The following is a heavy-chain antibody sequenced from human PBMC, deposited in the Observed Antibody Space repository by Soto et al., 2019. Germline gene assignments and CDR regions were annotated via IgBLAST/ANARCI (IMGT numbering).Heavy chain of an antibody. D-gene: IGHD5-12*01. Sequence: QVQLVESGGGLVKPGGCLRLSCAASGFTFSDYYMSWIRQAPGKGLEWVSYISSSGSDTNYADSVKGRFTVSRDNAKNPLYLPMNSLRAEDTAVDYCARSLRGSSCYSGYWGQGTLVTVSS. CDR1: GFTFSDYY. CDR3: ARSLRGSSCYSGY. J-gene: IGHJ4*02. CDR2: ISSSGSDT. V-gene: IGHV3-11*05.